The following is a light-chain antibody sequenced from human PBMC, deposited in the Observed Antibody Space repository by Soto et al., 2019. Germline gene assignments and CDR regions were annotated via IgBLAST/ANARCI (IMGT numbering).Light chain of an antibody. V-gene: IGKV3-11*01. Sequence: EIVLTQSPATLSLSPGERATLSCRTSQSVGTSLAWYQQKPGQPPRLLIYDSSNRATGIPARFRGRGSGTDFTLTISSLEPEDFAVYYCQQRSILFTFGGGTKVDIK. CDR3: QQRSILFT. CDR2: DSS. J-gene: IGKJ4*01. CDR1: QSVGTS.